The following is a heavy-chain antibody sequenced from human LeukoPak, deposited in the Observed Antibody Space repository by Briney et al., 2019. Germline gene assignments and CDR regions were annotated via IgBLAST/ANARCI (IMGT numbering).Heavy chain of an antibody. CDR2: IKQDGSEK. CDR1: GFTFSSYE. V-gene: IGHV3-7*04. D-gene: IGHD2-21*01. J-gene: IGHJ4*02. CDR3: ARGGEGPDY. Sequence: GGSLRLSCAASGFTFSSYEMNWVRQAPGKGLEWVANIKQDGSEKYYVDSVKGRFTISRNNAKNSLYLQMNSLRAEDTAVYYCARGGEGPDYWGQGTLVTVSS.